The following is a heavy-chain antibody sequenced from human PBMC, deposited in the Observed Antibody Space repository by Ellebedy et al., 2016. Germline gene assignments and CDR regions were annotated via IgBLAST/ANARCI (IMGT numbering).Heavy chain of an antibody. CDR3: ARVVVAATLRGRFDS. Sequence: GSLRLSCAVFGGSFSGYFWSWIRQPPGKALEWIGEINHSGSTIYNPSLKSRVTISIDTSKNQFSLKLSSMTAADTAVYYCARVVVAATLRGRFDSWGQGTLVTVSS. CDR2: INHSGST. J-gene: IGHJ5*01. CDR1: GGSFSGYF. V-gene: IGHV4-34*01. D-gene: IGHD2-15*01.